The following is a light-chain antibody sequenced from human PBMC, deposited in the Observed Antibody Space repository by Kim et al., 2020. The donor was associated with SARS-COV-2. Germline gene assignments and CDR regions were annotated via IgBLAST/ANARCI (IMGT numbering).Light chain of an antibody. CDR1: QSVSSSY. J-gene: IGKJ1*01. Sequence: EIVLTQPPGTLSLSPGERATLSCRASQSVSSSYLAWYQQKPGQAPRLLIYGASSRATGIPDRFSGSGSETDFTLTISRLEPEDFAVYYCHQYGSSPWTFGQGTKVDIK. V-gene: IGKV3-20*01. CDR2: GAS. CDR3: HQYGSSPWT.